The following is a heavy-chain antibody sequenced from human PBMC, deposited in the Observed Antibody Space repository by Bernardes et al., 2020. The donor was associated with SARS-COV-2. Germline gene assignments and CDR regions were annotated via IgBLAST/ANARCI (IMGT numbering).Heavy chain of an antibody. V-gene: IGHV4-39*07. J-gene: IGHJ4*02. D-gene: IGHD3-22*01. CDR2: VNFRGNT. CDR1: GYSISSSNYY. Sequence: SETLSLTCTVSGYSISSSNYYWGWLRQPPGRGLEWIGSVNFRGNTYYNPSLESRVTISVDTSKNQFSLKLSSVTAADTAVYYCAGAYDSDGYYSFWGQGTLVTVSS. CDR3: AGAYDSDGYYSF.